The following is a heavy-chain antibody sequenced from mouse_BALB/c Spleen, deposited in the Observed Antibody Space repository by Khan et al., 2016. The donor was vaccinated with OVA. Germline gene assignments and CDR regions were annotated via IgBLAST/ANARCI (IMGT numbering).Heavy chain of an antibody. V-gene: IGHV5-17*02. D-gene: IGHD2-1*01. CDR2: ISSGSSTI. J-gene: IGHJ1*01. CDR3: GRWGGNFHWYFDV. Sequence: EVELVESGGGLVQPGGSRKLSCAASGFTFSSFGMHWVRQAPKKGLVWVAYISSGSSTIYYVDTVKGRFTISRDNPKNTLFLQMTSLSSEDTAMYYCGRWGGNFHWYFDVWGAGTSVTVSS. CDR1: GFTFSSFG.